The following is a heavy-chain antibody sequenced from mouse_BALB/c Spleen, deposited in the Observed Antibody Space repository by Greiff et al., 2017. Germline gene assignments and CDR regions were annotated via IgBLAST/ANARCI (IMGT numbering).Heavy chain of an antibody. CDR1: GYAFTNYL. Sequence: QVQLQQSGAELVRPGTSVKVSCKASGYAFTNYLIEWVKQRPGQGLEWIGVINPGSGGTNYNEKFKGKATLTADKSSSTAYMQLSSLTSDDSAVYFCARSGYDYPDDGGQGTTLTVSS. V-gene: IGHV1-54*01. CDR2: INPGSGGT. J-gene: IGHJ2*01. CDR3: ARSGYDYPDD. D-gene: IGHD2-4*01.